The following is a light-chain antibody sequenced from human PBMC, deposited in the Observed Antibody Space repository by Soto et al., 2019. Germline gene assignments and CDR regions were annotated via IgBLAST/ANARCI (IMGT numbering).Light chain of an antibody. CDR2: LGS. V-gene: IGKV2-28*01. CDR3: MQALETPFT. CDR1: QSLLHRNGYNY. J-gene: IGKJ5*01. Sequence: DIVMTQSPLSLSVTPGEPASISCRSSQSLLHRNGYNYLDWYLQKPGNSPQLLIYLGSNRASGVPDRFSGSGSGTDLTLKISRVEAEDVGVYYCMQALETPFTFGQGTRLDIK.